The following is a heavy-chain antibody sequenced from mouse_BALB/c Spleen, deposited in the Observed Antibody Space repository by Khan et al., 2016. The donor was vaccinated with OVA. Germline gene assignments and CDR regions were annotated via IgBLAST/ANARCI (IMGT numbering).Heavy chain of an antibody. CDR2: FVPSMNYI. V-gene: IGHV1-7*01. Sequence: QVQLKESGAELAKPGASVKMSCKASGYTFTSYWMHWVKQRPGKGWEWIGYFVPSMNYIEYIQKFRDKATLTVDKSSTTVYMQLTSLTSEDSAVYYCVNHGSSSAWFTYWGQGTLVTVSA. J-gene: IGHJ3*01. D-gene: IGHD1-1*01. CDR1: GYTFTSYW. CDR3: VNHGSSSAWFTY.